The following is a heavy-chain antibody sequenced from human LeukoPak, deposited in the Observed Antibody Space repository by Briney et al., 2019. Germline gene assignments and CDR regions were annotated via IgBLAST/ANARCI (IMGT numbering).Heavy chain of an antibody. V-gene: IGHV3-15*01. CDR1: GFTFSNAW. D-gene: IGHD3-10*01. CDR3: TTARVKGFLYYYYYYMDV. Sequence: PGGSLRLSCAASGFTFSNAWMSWVRQAPGKGLEWVGRIKSKTDGGTTDYAAPVKGRFTISRDDSKNTLYLQMNSLKTEDTAVYYCTTARVKGFLYYYYYYMDVWGKGTTVTVSS. CDR2: IKSKTDGGTT. J-gene: IGHJ6*03.